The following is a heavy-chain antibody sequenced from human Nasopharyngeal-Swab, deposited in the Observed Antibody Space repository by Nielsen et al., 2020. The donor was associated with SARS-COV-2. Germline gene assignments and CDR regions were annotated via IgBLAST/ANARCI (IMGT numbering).Heavy chain of an antibody. Sequence: SGPTLVKPTETLTLTCTVSGFSLSNARMGVSWIRQPPGKALEWLAPIFSNDEKSYSTSLKSRLTISKDTSKSQVVLTMTNMDPVDTATYYCARNSGWYLGGTFDYWGQGTLVTVSS. J-gene: IGHJ4*02. V-gene: IGHV2-26*01. CDR3: ARNSGWYLGGTFDY. CDR1: GFSLSNARMG. CDR2: IFSNDEK. D-gene: IGHD6-19*01.